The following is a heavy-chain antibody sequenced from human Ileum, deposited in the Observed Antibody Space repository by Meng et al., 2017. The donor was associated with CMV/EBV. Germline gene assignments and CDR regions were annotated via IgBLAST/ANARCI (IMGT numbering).Heavy chain of an antibody. D-gene: IGHD2-21*02. V-gene: IGHV1-18*01. CDR1: GYMFAIYG. CDR3: ARAGAEVTRSFDL. CDR2: VSAKNGET. J-gene: IGHJ4*02. Sequence: KVFGYMFAIYGVTWVRQAPGQGLEWMGWVSAKNGETNYGQNFQGRVTVTRDTSTNTAYMELRSLRSDDSAVYYCARAGAEVTRSFDLWGQGTLVTVSS.